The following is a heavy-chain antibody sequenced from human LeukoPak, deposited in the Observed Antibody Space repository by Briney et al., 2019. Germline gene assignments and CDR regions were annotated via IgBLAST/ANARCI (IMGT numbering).Heavy chain of an antibody. Sequence: SETLSLTCTVSGGSISSYYWTWIRQPPGKGLEWIGQIYSSGSTNYNPSLKSRVTMSVDTSKNQFSLKPNSVTAADTALYFCSRRSSSTGWSFDYWGQGTLVAVSS. CDR1: GGSISSYY. CDR2: IYSSGST. CDR3: SRRSSSTGWSFDY. D-gene: IGHD6-19*01. J-gene: IGHJ4*02. V-gene: IGHV4-59*08.